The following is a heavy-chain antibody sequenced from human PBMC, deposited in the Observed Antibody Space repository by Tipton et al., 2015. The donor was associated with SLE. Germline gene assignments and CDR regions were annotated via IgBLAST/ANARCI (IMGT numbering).Heavy chain of an antibody. CDR1: GGSISSYY. CDR2: IYYSGST. Sequence: TLSLTCTVSGGSISSYYWSWIRQTPGKGLEWIGYIYYSGSTFYNPSLKSRVTISVDTSKKQLSLRLSSVTAADTAVYYCARGPYAFDFWGQGTLVTVSS. J-gene: IGHJ3*01. CDR3: ARGPYAFDF. V-gene: IGHV4-59*01.